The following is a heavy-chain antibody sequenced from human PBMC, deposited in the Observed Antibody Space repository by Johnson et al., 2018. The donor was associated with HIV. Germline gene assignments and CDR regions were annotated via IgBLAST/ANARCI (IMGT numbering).Heavy chain of an antibody. D-gene: IGHD2-2*02. V-gene: IGHV3-53*01. CDR2: IYSGGST. CDR3: GRVGGLDCGSTGCYNGDAFDI. Sequence: VQLVESGGGLIQPGGSLRLSCAASGFTVSSNYMRWVRQAPGKGLEWVSVIYSGGSTYYADSVKGRFTISRDNYKNTLYLQMNSLRTEDTAVYYWGRVGGLDCGSTGCYNGDAFDIWGQGTMVTVSS. CDR1: GFTVSSNY. J-gene: IGHJ3*02.